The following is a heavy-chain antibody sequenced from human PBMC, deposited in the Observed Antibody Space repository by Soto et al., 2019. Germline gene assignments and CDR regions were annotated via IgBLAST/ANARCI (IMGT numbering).Heavy chain of an antibody. CDR2: IIPIFGTA. D-gene: IGHD6-13*01. V-gene: IGHV1-69*13. CDR3: ARVARDSSPFNWFDP. CDR1: GGTFSRYA. J-gene: IGHJ5*02. Sequence: SVKVSCKASGGTFSRYASSWVRQAPGQGLEWMGGIIPIFGTANYAQKFQGRVTITADESTSTVYMELSSLRSEDTAVYYCARVARDSSPFNWFDPWGQGTLVTVSS.